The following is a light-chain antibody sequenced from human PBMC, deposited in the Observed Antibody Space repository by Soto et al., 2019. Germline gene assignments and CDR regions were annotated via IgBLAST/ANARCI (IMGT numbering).Light chain of an antibody. Sequence: QSVLTQPASVSGFPGQSITISCTGSSSDVGRHNLVSWYQQHPGKAPKLIIYEVSKRPSGVSNRFSGSKSGNTASLTVSGLQAEDEAYYYCCSYAGIFVFGPGTKVTVL. CDR3: CSYAGIFV. CDR1: SSDVGRHNL. CDR2: EVS. J-gene: IGLJ1*01. V-gene: IGLV2-23*02.